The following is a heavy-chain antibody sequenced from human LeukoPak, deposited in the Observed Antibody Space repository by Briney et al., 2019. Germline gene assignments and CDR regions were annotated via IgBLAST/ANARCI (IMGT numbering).Heavy chain of an antibody. CDR3: ARGLKRGYSGSGEATTYYYYYYGMDV. D-gene: IGHD5-12*01. CDR1: GYTFTGYY. V-gene: IGHV1-2*02. CDR2: INPNSGGT. Sequence: ASVKVSCKASGYTFTGYYMHWVRQAPGQGLEWMGWINPNSGGTNYAQKFQGRVTMTRDTSISTAYMELSRLRSDDTAVYYRARGLKRGYSGSGEATTYYYYYYGMDVWGQGTTVTVSS. J-gene: IGHJ6*02.